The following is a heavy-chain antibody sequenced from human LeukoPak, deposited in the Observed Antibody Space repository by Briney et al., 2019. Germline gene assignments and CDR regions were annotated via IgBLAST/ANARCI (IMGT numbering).Heavy chain of an antibody. CDR1: GGSISSGGYY. CDR3: ARVVRQAYQLLPQINYYYYMDV. Sequence: PSETLSLTCTVSGGSISSGGYYWSWIRQHPGKGLEWIGYLYYSGSTYYNPSLKSRVTISVDTSKHQFSLKLSSVTAADTAVYYCARVVRQAYQLLPQINYYYYMDVWGKGTTVTVSS. J-gene: IGHJ6*03. CDR2: LYYSGST. D-gene: IGHD2-2*01. V-gene: IGHV4-31*03.